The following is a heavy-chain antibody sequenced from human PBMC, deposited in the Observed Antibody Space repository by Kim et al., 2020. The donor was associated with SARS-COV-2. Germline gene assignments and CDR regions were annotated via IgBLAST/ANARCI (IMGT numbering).Heavy chain of an antibody. Sequence: SVKVSCKASGGTFSSYAISWVRQAPGQGLEWMGGIIPIFGTANYAQKFQGRVTITADESTSTAYMELSSLRSEDTAVYYCARAGSGRAMVRGVYAFDIWGQGTMVTVSS. CDR1: GGTFSSYA. CDR3: ARAGSGRAMVRGVYAFDI. D-gene: IGHD3-10*01. J-gene: IGHJ3*02. CDR2: IIPIFGTA. V-gene: IGHV1-69*13.